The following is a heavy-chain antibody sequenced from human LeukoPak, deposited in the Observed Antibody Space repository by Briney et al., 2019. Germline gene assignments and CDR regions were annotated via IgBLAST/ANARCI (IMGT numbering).Heavy chain of an antibody. D-gene: IGHD2-21*01. J-gene: IGHJ3*02. Sequence: GRSLRLSCLASGFTFSNYGIHWVRLAPGKGLEWVAVISNDGSKKFYGDSVKGRFTISRDNRNNTLYLQMNSLRTDDTAVYYCAREGWVVLGAFDIWGQGTMVTVSA. CDR1: GFTFSNYG. V-gene: IGHV3-30*03. CDR3: AREGWVVLGAFDI. CDR2: ISNDGSKK.